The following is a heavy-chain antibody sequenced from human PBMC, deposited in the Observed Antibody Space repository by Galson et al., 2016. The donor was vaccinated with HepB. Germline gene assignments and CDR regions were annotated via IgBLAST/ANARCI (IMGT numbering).Heavy chain of an antibody. CDR2: ISWDGRST. D-gene: IGHD3-10*01. J-gene: IGHJ6*02. CDR1: GFTFDDYT. CDR3: AKDWGSLWESSGKGMDV. Sequence: SLRLSCAASGFTFDDYTMHWVRQAPGQGLEWVSLISWDGRSTYCADSLQGRFTISRDNSKNSLYLQMNSLRTEDTALYYCAKDWGSLWESSGKGMDVWGQGTTVTVSS. V-gene: IGHV3-43*01.